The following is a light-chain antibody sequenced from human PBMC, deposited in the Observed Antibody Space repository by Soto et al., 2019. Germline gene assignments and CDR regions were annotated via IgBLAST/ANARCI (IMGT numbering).Light chain of an antibody. CDR2: DVG. CDR1: SSDVGTYNF. CDR3: NSYTSSNTYV. Sequence: QSALTQPASVSGSPGQSITISCTGTSSDVGTYNFVSWYRQHPVKAPILIIYDVGSRPSGISDRFSGSKSGNTASLTISGLQAEDEADYYCNSYTSSNTYVFGTGTKVTVL. J-gene: IGLJ1*01. V-gene: IGLV2-14*01.